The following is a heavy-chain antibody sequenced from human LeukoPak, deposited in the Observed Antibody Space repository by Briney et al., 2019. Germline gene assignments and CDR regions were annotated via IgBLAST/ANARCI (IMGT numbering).Heavy chain of an antibody. Sequence: GGSLRLSCAASGFTFSSYEMNWVRQAPGKGLEWVSSISSSSSYIYYADSVKGRFTISRDNAKNSLYPQMNSLRAEDTAVYYCARDRAAADAFDIWGQGTMVTVSS. CDR3: ARDRAAADAFDI. CDR2: ISSSSSYI. V-gene: IGHV3-21*01. CDR1: GFTFSSYE. D-gene: IGHD6-13*01. J-gene: IGHJ3*02.